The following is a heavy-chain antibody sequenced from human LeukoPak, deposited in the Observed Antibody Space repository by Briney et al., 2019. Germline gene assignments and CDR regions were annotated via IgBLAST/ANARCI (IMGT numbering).Heavy chain of an antibody. D-gene: IGHD2-2*01. CDR1: GVSFSGYY. CDR2: INHSGSA. J-gene: IGHJ4*02. Sequence: PSETLSLTCAVYGVSFSGYYWSWIRQPPGKGLEWIGEINHSGSANYNPSLKSRGTISVDTSKNQFSLKLSSVTAADTAVYYCASLEEPVPAATNLHWGQGTLVTVSS. CDR3: ASLEEPVPAATNLH. V-gene: IGHV4-34*01.